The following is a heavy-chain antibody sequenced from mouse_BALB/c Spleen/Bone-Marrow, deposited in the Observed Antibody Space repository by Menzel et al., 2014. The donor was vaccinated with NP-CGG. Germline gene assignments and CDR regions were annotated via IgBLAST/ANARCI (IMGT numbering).Heavy chain of an antibody. Sequence: VQLQQSGAELMKPGASVKISCKATGYTFSSYWIEWVKQRPGHGLERIGEILPGRGSTNYNEKFKGKATFTSDTSSNTTYIQLSRLTSEDSAVYFCAKWDSTGMDYWGQGTSVTVSS. V-gene: IGHV1-9*01. CDR2: ILPGRGST. CDR1: GYTFSSYW. CDR3: AKWDSTGMDY. D-gene: IGHD1-1*01. J-gene: IGHJ4*01.